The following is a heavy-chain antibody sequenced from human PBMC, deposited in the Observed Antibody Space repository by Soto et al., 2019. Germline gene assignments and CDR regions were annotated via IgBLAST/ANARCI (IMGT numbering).Heavy chain of an antibody. Sequence: QVQLVESGGGVVQPGRSLRLSCAASGFSFSTNAMNWVRQAPGKGLEWVAVISYDGSNKYYADSVKGRFTISRDNSKNTVYTQMHSLRAEDTAVYYCVRGGDSSGYYYRQYFQHWGQGTLVTVSS. CDR3: VRGGDSSGYYYRQYFQH. V-gene: IGHV3-30-3*01. D-gene: IGHD3-22*01. CDR1: GFSFSTNA. CDR2: ISYDGSNK. J-gene: IGHJ1*01.